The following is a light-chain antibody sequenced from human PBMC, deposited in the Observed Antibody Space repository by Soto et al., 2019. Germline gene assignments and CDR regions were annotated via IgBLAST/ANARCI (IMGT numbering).Light chain of an antibody. V-gene: IGLV2-8*01. CDR3: SSYAGSNNVV. CDR1: SSDVGAYAY. CDR2: EVS. Sequence: QSVLTQPPSASGSPGQSVTISCTGTSSDVGAYAYVSWYQQHPGKAPKLMIYEVSKRPSGVPDRFSGSKSGNMASLTVSGLQAEDEDDYYCSSYAGSNNVVFGGGTKLTVL. J-gene: IGLJ2*01.